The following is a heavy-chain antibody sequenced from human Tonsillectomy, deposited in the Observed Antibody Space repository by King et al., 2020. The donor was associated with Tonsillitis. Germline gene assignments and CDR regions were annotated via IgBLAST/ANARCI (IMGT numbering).Heavy chain of an antibody. CDR1: GGSVNNYY. CDR2: IYDSGRT. CDR3: ARVGGDYGDHTDLDV. D-gene: IGHD2-21*02. Sequence: VQLQESGPGLVKPSETLSLTCTVSGGSVNNYYWGWIRQPPGKGLEWIGNIYDSGRTIYNPSLKSRVRISVDTSKNQFSLKVTSVTAADTAVYFCARVGGDYGDHTDLDVWGQGTTVIVSS. V-gene: IGHV4-59*02. J-gene: IGHJ6*02.